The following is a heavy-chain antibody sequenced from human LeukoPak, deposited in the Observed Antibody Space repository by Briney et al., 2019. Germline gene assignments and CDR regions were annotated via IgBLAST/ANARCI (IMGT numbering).Heavy chain of an antibody. CDR2: IYISGST. CDR1: GGSISSGSYY. J-gene: IGHJ4*02. D-gene: IGHD6-13*01. V-gene: IGHV4-61*09. CDR3: AKGGYLFDY. Sequence: PSQTLSLTCTASGGSISSGSYYWSWIRQPAGKELEWIGHIYISGSTNYNPSLKSRVTISVDTSKNQFFLRLSSVTAADTAVYYCAKGGYLFDYWGQGTLVTVSS.